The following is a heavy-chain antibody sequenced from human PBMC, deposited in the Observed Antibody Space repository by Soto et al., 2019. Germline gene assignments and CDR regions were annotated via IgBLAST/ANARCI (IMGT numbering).Heavy chain of an antibody. V-gene: IGHV3-23*01. CDR1: GFTFSSYA. Sequence: GGSLRLSCAASGFTFSSYAMSWVRQAPGKGLEWVSAISGSGGSTYYADSVKGRFTISRDNSKNTLYLQMNSLRAEDTAVYYCAKSLTYGDYVDWFDPWGQGTLVTVSS. J-gene: IGHJ5*02. CDR3: AKSLTYGDYVDWFDP. D-gene: IGHD4-17*01. CDR2: ISGSGGST.